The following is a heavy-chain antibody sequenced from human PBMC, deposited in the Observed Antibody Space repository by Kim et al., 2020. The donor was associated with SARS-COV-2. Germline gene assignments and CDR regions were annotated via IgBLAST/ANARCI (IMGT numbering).Heavy chain of an antibody. D-gene: IGHD6-19*01. V-gene: IGHV3-30*03. CDR2: ISYDGSNK. Sequence: GGSLRLSCAASGFTFSSYGMHWVRQAPGKGLEWVAVISYDGSNKYYADSVKGRFTISRDNSKNTLYLQMNSLRAEDTAVYYCASSGWYDYWGQGTLVTVSS. CDR3: ASSGWYDY. CDR1: GFTFSSYG. J-gene: IGHJ4*02.